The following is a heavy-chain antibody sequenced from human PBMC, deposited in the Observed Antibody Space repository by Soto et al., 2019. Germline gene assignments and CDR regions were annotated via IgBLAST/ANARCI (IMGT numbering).Heavy chain of an antibody. J-gene: IGHJ4*02. Sequence: EVHLVESGGGLVQPGGSLRLSCAASGFTFSSYWMHWVRQAPGKGLVWVSRINSDGSSTSYADSVKGRFTISRDNAKNTLYLQMNSLRAEDTAVYYCARRRGSSGWKTNFDYWGQGTLVTVSS. CDR2: INSDGSST. D-gene: IGHD6-19*01. CDR1: GFTFSSYW. CDR3: ARRRGSSGWKTNFDY. V-gene: IGHV3-74*01.